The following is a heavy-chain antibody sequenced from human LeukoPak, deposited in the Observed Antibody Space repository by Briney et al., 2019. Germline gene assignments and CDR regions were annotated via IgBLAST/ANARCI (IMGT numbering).Heavy chain of an antibody. V-gene: IGHV3-64*01. CDR1: GFTFSNAW. D-gene: IGHD3-3*01. Sequence: GGSLRLSCAASGFTFSNAWMSWVRQAPGKGLEYVSAISVSGDRSYFANAVKGRFTISRDNSKNTVYLQMNSLRAEDTAVYYCAKALSRFGTFTIFMDVWGKGTTVTVSS. J-gene: IGHJ6*04. CDR2: ISVSGDRS. CDR3: AKALSRFGTFTIFMDV.